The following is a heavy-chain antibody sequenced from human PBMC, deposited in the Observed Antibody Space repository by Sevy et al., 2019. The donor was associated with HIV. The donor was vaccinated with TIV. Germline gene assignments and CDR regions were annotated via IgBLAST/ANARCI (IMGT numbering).Heavy chain of an antibody. CDR1: GGTFSNYG. J-gene: IGHJ6*02. V-gene: IGHV1-69*13. CDR2: IIPIFGTA. Sequence: SVKVSCKASGGTFSNYGIIWVRQAPGQGLEWMGGIIPIFGTANYAQNLQDRVTITADESTSTAYMEVSSLRSEDTAVYFCARTTPDDYNYSYYYGMDVWGQGTTVTVSS. D-gene: IGHD3-16*01. CDR3: ARTTPDDYNYSYYYGMDV.